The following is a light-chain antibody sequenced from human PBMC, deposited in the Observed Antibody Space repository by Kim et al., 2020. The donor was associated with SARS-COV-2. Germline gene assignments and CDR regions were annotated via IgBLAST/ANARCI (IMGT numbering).Light chain of an antibody. CDR2: EVS. CDR3: SSYTSSSTWV. J-gene: IGLJ3*02. Sequence: QSDTISCTGTSSDVGSYDRVSWYQQPPGTAPKVMIYEVSNRPSGVPDRFSGSKSGNTASLTISGLQAEDEADYYCSSYTSSSTWVFGGGTKLTVL. CDR1: SSDVGSYDR. V-gene: IGLV2-18*02.